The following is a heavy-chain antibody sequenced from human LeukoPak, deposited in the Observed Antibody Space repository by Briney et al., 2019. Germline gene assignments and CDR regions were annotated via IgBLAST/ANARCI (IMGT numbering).Heavy chain of an antibody. D-gene: IGHD6-19*01. V-gene: IGHV4-38-2*01. CDR1: GYSISSGYY. CDR3: ARAVYSSGWYKDY. J-gene: IGHJ4*02. CDR2: IYHSGST. Sequence: SETLSLTCAVSGYSISSGYYWGWIRQPPGKGLEWIGSIYHSGSTYYNPSLKSRVTISVDTSKNQFSLKLSSVTAADTAVYYCARAVYSSGWYKDYWGQGTLVTVSS.